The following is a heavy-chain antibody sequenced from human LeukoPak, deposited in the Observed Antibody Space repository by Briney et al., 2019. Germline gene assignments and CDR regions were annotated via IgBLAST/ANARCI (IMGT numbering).Heavy chain of an antibody. V-gene: IGHV3-30*01. CDR2: ISYDGSNK. Sequence: GGSLRLSCAASGFTFSSHAMHWVRQASGKGLEWVAVISYDGSNKHYADSVKGRFTISRDNSKDTLYLQMNSLRAEDTAVYYCTRGHGLTKDSWGQGTLVTVSS. J-gene: IGHJ4*02. D-gene: IGHD4-11*01. CDR3: TRGHGLTKDS. CDR1: GFTFSSHA.